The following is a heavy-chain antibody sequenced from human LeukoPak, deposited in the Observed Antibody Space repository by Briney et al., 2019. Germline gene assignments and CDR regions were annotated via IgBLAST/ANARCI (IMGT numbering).Heavy chain of an antibody. Sequence: ASVKVSCKASGYTFTGYYMHWVRQAPGQGLEWMGWINPNSGGTNYAQKFQGRVTMTRDTSISTAYMELSRLRSDDTAVYYCARVGGGYDSDGNFWGQGTLVTVSS. CDR3: ARVGGGYDSDGNF. D-gene: IGHD5-12*01. J-gene: IGHJ4*02. CDR1: GYTFTGYY. CDR2: INPNSGGT. V-gene: IGHV1-2*02.